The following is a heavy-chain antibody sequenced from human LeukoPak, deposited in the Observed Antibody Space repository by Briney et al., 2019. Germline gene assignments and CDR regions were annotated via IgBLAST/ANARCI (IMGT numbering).Heavy chain of an antibody. Sequence: GGPLRLSCAASGFTFSDYYMSWIRQAPGKGLEWVSYISNGGSSLYYADSVKGRFTISRDNAKNSLFLQVNSLRAEDTALYYCARVRVAGFSDFDYWGQGTLVTVSS. D-gene: IGHD6-19*01. CDR3: ARVRVAGFSDFDY. CDR2: ISNGGSSL. V-gene: IGHV3-11*04. CDR1: GFTFSDYY. J-gene: IGHJ4*02.